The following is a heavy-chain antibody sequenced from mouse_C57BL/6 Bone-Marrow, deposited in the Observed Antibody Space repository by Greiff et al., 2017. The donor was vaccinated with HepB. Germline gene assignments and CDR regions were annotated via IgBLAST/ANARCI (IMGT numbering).Heavy chain of an antibody. CDR2: IYPGSGST. Sequence: QVQLQQPGAELVKPGASVKLSCKASGYTFTSYWMHWVKQRPGQGLEWIGDIYPGSGSTNYNEKFKSKATLTVDTSSSTAYMQLSSLTSEDSAVYYCARPLYDYHLDYWGQGTTLTVSS. CDR1: GYTFTSYW. CDR3: ARPLYDYHLDY. D-gene: IGHD2-4*01. V-gene: IGHV1-55*01. J-gene: IGHJ2*01.